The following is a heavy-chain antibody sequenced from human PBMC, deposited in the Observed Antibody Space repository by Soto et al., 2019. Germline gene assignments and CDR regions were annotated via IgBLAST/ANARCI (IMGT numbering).Heavy chain of an antibody. J-gene: IGHJ4*02. D-gene: IGHD3-10*01. Sequence: EVQLLESGGGLVQPGGSLRLSCAASGFTFSSYAMSWVRQAPGKGLEWVSVISGSGGSTYYADSVKGRFTVSRDNAKNSLYLQMNSLRAEDTAVYYCAGDPYYYGSAFWGQGTLVTVSS. CDR3: AGDPYYYGSAF. CDR1: GFTFSSYA. V-gene: IGHV3-23*01. CDR2: ISGSGGST.